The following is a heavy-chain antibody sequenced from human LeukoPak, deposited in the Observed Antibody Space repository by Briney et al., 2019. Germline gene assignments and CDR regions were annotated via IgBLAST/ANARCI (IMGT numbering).Heavy chain of an antibody. Sequence: SETLSLTCTVSGYSISSGYYWGWIRQPPGKGLEWIGSIYHSGSTYYNPSLKSRVTISVDTSKNQFSLKLSSVTAADTAVYYCARENVGKGYFDYWGQGTLVTVSS. CDR1: GYSISSGYY. CDR3: ARENVGKGYFDY. V-gene: IGHV4-38-2*02. D-gene: IGHD1-26*01. J-gene: IGHJ4*02. CDR2: IYHSGST.